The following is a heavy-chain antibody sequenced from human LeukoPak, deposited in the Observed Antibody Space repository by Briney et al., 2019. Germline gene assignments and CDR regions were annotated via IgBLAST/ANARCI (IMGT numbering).Heavy chain of an antibody. J-gene: IGHJ4*02. CDR2: IWYDGSNK. V-gene: IGHV3-33*06. CDR3: AKWHEGQLAFDS. D-gene: IGHD1-1*01. Sequence: PGGSLRLSCAASGFTFSSYGMHWVRQAPGKGLEWVAVIWYDGSNKYYADSVKGRFTISRDNSKNTLYLQMNSLRAEDTAVYYCAKWHEGQLAFDSWGQGTLVTVSS. CDR1: GFTFSSYG.